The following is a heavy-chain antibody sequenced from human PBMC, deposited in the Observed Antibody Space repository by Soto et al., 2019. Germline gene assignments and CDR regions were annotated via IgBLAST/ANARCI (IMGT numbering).Heavy chain of an antibody. CDR2: SRSKANSYAT. V-gene: IGHV3-73*02. CDR1: GFTFSGSA. CDR3: TRKWEMAAAGDYYGMDV. Sequence: EVQLVESGGGLVQPGGSLKLSCAASGFTFSGSAMHWVRQASGKGLEWVGRSRSKANSYATAYAASVKGRFTISRDDSKNTAYLQMNSLKTEDTAVYYCTRKWEMAAAGDYYGMDVWGQGTTVTVSS. D-gene: IGHD6-13*01. J-gene: IGHJ6*02.